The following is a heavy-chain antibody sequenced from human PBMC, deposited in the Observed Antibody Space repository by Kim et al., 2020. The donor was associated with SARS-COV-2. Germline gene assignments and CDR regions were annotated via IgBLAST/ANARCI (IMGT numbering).Heavy chain of an antibody. CDR1: GFNFGDFA. CDR2: ITWNGVSV. J-gene: IGHJ3*01. CDR3: AKDYDKDDEGL. V-gene: IGHV3-9*01. D-gene: IGHD3-22*01. Sequence: GGSLRLSCTASGFNFGDFAMHWVRQAPGKGLEWVSSITWNGVSVDYADSVEGRFAISRDNARNSLFLQMHSLTTDDTAFYYFAKDYDKDDEGLWGQGTL.